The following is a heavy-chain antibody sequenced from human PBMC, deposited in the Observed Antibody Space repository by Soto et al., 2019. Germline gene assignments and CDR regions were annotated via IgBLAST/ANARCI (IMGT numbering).Heavy chain of an antibody. CDR3: ASSCRNPSGFKSFSDH. CDR2: INPDGCET. CDR1: GFTFSAYW. Sequence: GGPLSLSCAASGFTFSAYWMNWVRQAPGKGLEWVANINPDGCETSYVDSVKGRFTISRDNSKSSLYLQMNSLRAEDTAIYYCASSCRNPSGFKSFSDHWGPGTLVTVSS. J-gene: IGHJ4*02. V-gene: IGHV3-7*01. D-gene: IGHD6-25*01.